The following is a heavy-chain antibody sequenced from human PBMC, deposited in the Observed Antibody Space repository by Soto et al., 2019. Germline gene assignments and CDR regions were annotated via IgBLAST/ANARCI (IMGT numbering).Heavy chain of an antibody. D-gene: IGHD2-21*02. J-gene: IGHJ4*02. V-gene: IGHV4-59*08. CDR3: ARHLRGGYWDYFDY. CDR1: GGTISNYS. CDR2: IYYSGST. Sequence: SDTLSPTSNLSGGTISNYSWSWIRQPPGKGLEWIGYIYYSGSTNYNPSLKSRVTISVDTSKNQFSLKLSSVTAADTAVYYCARHLRGGYWDYFDYWGQG.